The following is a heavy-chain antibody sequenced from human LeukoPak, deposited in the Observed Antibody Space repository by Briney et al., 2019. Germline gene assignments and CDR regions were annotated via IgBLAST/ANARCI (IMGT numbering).Heavy chain of an antibody. D-gene: IGHD3-22*01. V-gene: IGHV4-59*01. CDR2: IYYSGST. Sequence: SETLSLTCTVSGGSISSYYWSWIRQPPGKGLEWIGYIYYSGSTNYNPSLKSRVTISVDTSKNQFSLKLSSVTAADTAVYYCARAAKDSSGYHDAFDIWGQGTMDTVSS. CDR1: GGSISSYY. J-gene: IGHJ3*02. CDR3: ARAAKDSSGYHDAFDI.